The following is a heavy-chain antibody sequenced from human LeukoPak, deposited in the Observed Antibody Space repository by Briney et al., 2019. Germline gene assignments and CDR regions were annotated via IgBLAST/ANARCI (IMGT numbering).Heavy chain of an antibody. Sequence: GASLRLSCAASGFTFSSYAMSWVRQDPGKGLEWVSAISGSGGSTYYADSVKGRFTISRDNSKNTLYLQMNSLRAEDTAVYYCAKASSSWFDYYYGMDVWGQGTTVTVSS. CDR3: AKASSSWFDYYYGMDV. D-gene: IGHD6-13*01. V-gene: IGHV3-23*01. CDR1: GFTFSSYA. J-gene: IGHJ6*02. CDR2: ISGSGGST.